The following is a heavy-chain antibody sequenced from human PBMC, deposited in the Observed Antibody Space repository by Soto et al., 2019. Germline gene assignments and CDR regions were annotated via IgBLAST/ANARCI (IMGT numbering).Heavy chain of an antibody. D-gene: IGHD3-3*01. J-gene: IGHJ3*02. V-gene: IGHV4-59*01. Sequence: PSETLSLTCTVSGGSISSYYWSWIRQPPGKGLEWIGYIYYSGSTNYNPSLKSRVTISVDTSKNQFSLKLSSVTAADTAVYYCARDRYDFRFGQGAFDIWGQGTMVTVSS. CDR3: ARDRYDFRFGQGAFDI. CDR2: IYYSGST. CDR1: GGSISSYY.